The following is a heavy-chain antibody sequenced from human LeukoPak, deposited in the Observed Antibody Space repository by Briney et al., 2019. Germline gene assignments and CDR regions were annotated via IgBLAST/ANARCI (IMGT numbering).Heavy chain of an antibody. CDR2: ISAYNGNT. D-gene: IGHD4-17*01. V-gene: IGHV1-18*01. CDR3: ARVGLTTVTSYFDY. CDR1: GYTFTSYG. Sequence: ASVKVSCKASGYTFTSYGISWVRQAPGQGLEWMGWISAYNGNTNYAQKLQGRVTMTEDTSTDTAYMELSSLRSEDTAVYYCARVGLTTVTSYFDYWGQGTLVTVSS. J-gene: IGHJ4*02.